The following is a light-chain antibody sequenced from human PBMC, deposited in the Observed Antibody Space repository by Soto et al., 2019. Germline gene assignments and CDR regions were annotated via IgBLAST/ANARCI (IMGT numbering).Light chain of an antibody. CDR2: EVS. Sequence: QSALTQPPSASGSPGQSVTISGTGTSSDVGSYNRVSWYQQPPGTAPKLMLYEVSNRTSGVPDRFSGSKSGNTASLTISGLQTEDEGDYYCCSYASSTHYVFGTGTKLTVL. J-gene: IGLJ1*01. CDR1: SSDVGSYNR. CDR3: CSYASSTHYV. V-gene: IGLV2-18*02.